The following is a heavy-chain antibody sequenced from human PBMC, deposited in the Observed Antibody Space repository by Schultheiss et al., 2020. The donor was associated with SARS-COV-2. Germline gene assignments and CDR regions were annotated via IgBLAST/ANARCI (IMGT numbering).Heavy chain of an antibody. CDR2: ISAYNGNT. CDR3: ARVKLFGVISGGWFDS. D-gene: IGHD3-3*01. V-gene: IGHV1-18*01. J-gene: IGHJ5*01. Sequence: ASVKVSCKASGYTFTSYAMHWVRQAPGQRLEWMGWISAYNGNTNYAQKLQGRVTMTTDTSTSTAYMELRSLRSDDTAVYYCARVKLFGVISGGWFDSWGQGTLVTVSS. CDR1: GYTFTSYA.